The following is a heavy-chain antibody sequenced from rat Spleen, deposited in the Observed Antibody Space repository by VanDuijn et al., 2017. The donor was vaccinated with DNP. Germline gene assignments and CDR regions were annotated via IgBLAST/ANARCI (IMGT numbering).Heavy chain of an antibody. J-gene: IGHJ2*01. CDR3: ARGGTTRDYFDY. CDR1: GFTFSKYG. CDR2: ISTNGGNS. D-gene: IGHD1-5*01. Sequence: EVQLVESGGDLVQPGRSLKLSCAASGFTFSKYGMAWVRQAPTQGLEWVASISTNGGNSYYRDSVKGRFTISRDNAKSTLYLQMDSLRSEETATYYCARGGTTRDYFDYWGQGVMVTVSS. V-gene: IGHV5S11*01.